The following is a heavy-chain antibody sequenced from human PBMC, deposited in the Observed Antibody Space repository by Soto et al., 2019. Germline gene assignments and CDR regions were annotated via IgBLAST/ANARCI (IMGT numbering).Heavy chain of an antibody. CDR3: ARELYSSSWYYYYYGMDV. CDR2: INAGNGNT. Sequence: QVQLVQSGAEVKKPGASVKVSCKASGYTFTSYAMHWVRQAPGQRLEWMGWINAGNGNTKYSQKFQGRVTITRDTSASTAYMELSSLRSEDTAVYYCARELYSSSWYYYYYGMDVWGQGTTVTVSS. CDR1: GYTFTSYA. D-gene: IGHD6-13*01. J-gene: IGHJ6*02. V-gene: IGHV1-3*01.